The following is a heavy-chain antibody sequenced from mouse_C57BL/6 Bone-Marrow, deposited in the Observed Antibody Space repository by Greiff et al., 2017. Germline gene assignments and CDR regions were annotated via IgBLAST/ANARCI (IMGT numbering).Heavy chain of an antibody. D-gene: IGHD1-1*01. J-gene: IGHJ3*01. Sequence: QVQLQQPGAELVKPGASVKMSCKASGYTFTSYWITWVKQRPGQGLEWIGDIYPGSGSTNYNEKFKSKATLTVDTSSSTAYMQLSSLTSEDSAVYYCARERIYYYGRFAYWGQGTLVTVSA. CDR1: GYTFTSYW. CDR3: ARERIYYYGRFAY. V-gene: IGHV1-55*01. CDR2: IYPGSGST.